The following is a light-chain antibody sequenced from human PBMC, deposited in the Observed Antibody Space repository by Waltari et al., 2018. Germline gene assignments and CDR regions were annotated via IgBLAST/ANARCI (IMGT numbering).Light chain of an antibody. Sequence: QSVLPQPPSASGTPGPRVTTSCSGSSSNIGDNVVSCYQQLPGKAPKLLIHRKDQRPSGVPDPLSSATSGSSAALPIRVRQSEDEADYSCAAWDERTNGHWVFGGGTKVTVL. J-gene: IGLJ3*02. CDR2: RKD. V-gene: IGLV1-44*01. CDR3: AAWDERTNGHWV. CDR1: SSNIGDNV.